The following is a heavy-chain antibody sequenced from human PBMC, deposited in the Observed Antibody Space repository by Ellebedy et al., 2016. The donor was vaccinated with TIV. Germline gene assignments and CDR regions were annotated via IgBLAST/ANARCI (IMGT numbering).Heavy chain of an antibody. V-gene: IGHV3-43*01. J-gene: IGHJ4*02. CDR3: AKDIGQGKSGFDF. Sequence: GGSLRLSCAASGFIFADYSMHWVRPVPGKGLEWVARINWDGGTTQHSDSVKGRFTISRDNSENSLHLQMNSLRTEDSALYFCAKDIGQGKSGFDFWGQGTLVTV. CDR1: GFIFADYS. CDR2: INWDGGTT. D-gene: IGHD1-26*01.